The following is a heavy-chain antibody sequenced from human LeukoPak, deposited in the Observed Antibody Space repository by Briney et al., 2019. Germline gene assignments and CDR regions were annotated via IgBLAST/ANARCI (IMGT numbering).Heavy chain of an antibody. CDR2: IYPGDSDT. V-gene: IGHV5-51*03. CDR3: ARIGVGVDIAMGQDYYYMDA. J-gene: IGHJ6*03. Sequence: PGESLKISCEGSGYSCTSYWIGWVRQMPGKGLEWMGIIYPGDSDTRYSPSFRGQVTISADKSISTAYLQWSSLKASDTAMYYCARIGVGVDIAMGQDYYYMDAWGKGTTVAVSS. D-gene: IGHD5-18*01. CDR1: GYSCTSYW.